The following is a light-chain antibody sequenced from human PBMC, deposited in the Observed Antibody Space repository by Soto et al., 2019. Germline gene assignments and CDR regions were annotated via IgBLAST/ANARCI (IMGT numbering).Light chain of an antibody. CDR1: QSISRF. CDR3: EQTDSTTNT. Sequence: DIQMTQSPSSLSASVGDRVTITCRASQSISRFLNWYQHKPGKAPELLMFAASNLESGVPSRFSGSGSGTEFTLTIISLQAEDFATDYCEQTDSTTNTFGQGTKVDIK. J-gene: IGKJ2*01. CDR2: AAS. V-gene: IGKV1-39*01.